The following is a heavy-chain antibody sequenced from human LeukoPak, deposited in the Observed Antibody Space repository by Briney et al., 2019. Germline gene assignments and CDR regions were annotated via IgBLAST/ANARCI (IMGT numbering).Heavy chain of an antibody. CDR2: IRSKANSYAT. J-gene: IGHJ4*02. Sequence: GGSLRLSCAASGFSFSGSAMHWVRQASGKGLEWVGRIRSKANSYATAYAASVKGRFTISRDDSKNTAYLQMDSLKTEDTAVYYCSRLGGDGYGYWGQGTLVTVSS. CDR1: GFSFSGSA. V-gene: IGHV3-73*01. CDR3: SRLGGDGYGY. D-gene: IGHD5-24*01.